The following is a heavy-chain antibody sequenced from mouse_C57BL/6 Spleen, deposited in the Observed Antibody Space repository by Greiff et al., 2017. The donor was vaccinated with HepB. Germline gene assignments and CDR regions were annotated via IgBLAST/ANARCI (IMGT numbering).Heavy chain of an antibody. V-gene: IGHV1-69*01. Sequence: QVQLQQPGAELVMPGASVKLSCKASGYTFTSYWMHWVKQRPGQGLEWIGEIDPSDSYTNYNQKFKGKSTLTVDKSSSTAYMQLSSLTSEDSAVYYCARSVYYDYLYYFDYWGQGTTLTVSS. J-gene: IGHJ2*01. CDR2: IDPSDSYT. D-gene: IGHD2-4*01. CDR3: ARSVYYDYLYYFDY. CDR1: GYTFTSYW.